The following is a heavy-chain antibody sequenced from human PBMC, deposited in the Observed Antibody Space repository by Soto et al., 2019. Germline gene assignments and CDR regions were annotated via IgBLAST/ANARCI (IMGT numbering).Heavy chain of an antibody. J-gene: IGHJ5*02. V-gene: IGHV4-30-4*01. CDR3: ARDALKYYYGSGSHFDP. CDR2: IYYSGST. CDR1: GGSISSGDYY. D-gene: IGHD3-10*01. Sequence: SETLSLTCTVSGGSISSGDYYWSWIRQPPGKGLEWIGYIYYSGSTYYNPSLKSRVTISVDTSKNQFSLKLSSVTAADTAVYYCARDALKYYYGSGSHFDPWGQGTLVTVSS.